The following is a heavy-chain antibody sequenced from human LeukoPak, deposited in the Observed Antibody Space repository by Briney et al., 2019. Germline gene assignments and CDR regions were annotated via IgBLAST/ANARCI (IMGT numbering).Heavy chain of an antibody. Sequence: SETLSLTCAVSGYSISSGYYWGWIRQPPGRGLEWIGSIYHSGSTYYNPSLKSRVTISVDTSKNQFSLKLSSVTAADTAVYYCARIAYYDFWSGSHAHFDYWGQGTLVTVSS. V-gene: IGHV4-38-2*01. D-gene: IGHD3-3*01. CDR2: IYHSGST. CDR1: GYSISSGYY. J-gene: IGHJ4*02. CDR3: ARIAYYDFWSGSHAHFDY.